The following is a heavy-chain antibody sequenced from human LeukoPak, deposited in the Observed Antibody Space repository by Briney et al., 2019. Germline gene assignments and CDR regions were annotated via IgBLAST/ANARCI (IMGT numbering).Heavy chain of an antibody. Sequence: PSETLSLTCTVSGGSISSYYWSWIRQPPGKGLEWIGYIYYSGSTNYNPSLKSRVTISVDTSKNQFSLKLSSVTAADTGLYYRAEDARYCSGGSCSRTGPFQHWGQGTLVTVSS. CDR3: AEDARYCSGGSCSRTGPFQH. V-gene: IGHV4-59*01. CDR2: IYYSGST. D-gene: IGHD2-15*01. J-gene: IGHJ1*01. CDR1: GGSISSYY.